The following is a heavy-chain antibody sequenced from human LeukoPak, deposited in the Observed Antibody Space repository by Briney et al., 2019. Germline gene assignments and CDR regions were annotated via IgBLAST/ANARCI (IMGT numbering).Heavy chain of an antibody. J-gene: IGHJ6*03. D-gene: IGHD3-3*01. V-gene: IGHV3-33*01. CDR3: ARDRRVTIFGVVYYYYMDV. CDR2: IWYDGSNK. CDR1: GFTFSSYG. Sequence: GGSLRLSCAASGFTFSSYGMHWVRQAPGKGLEWVAVIWYDGSNKYYADSVKGRFTISRDNSKNTLYLQMNSLRAEDTAVYYCARDRRVTIFGVVYYYYMDVWGKGTTVTVSS.